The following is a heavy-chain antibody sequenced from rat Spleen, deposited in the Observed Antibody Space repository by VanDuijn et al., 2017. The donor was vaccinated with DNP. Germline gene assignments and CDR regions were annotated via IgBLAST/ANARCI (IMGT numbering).Heavy chain of an antibody. Sequence: EVQLVESGGDLVQPGRSLKVSCVVSGFTFNNYWMTWIRQVPGKGLEWVASITTSGDSTSSPDSVKGRFTISRDNAGATVYLHMDSLRSEDSATYYCAKHARPIGRVYYYAMDAWGQGTSVTVSS. J-gene: IGHJ4*01. D-gene: IGHD1-4*01. CDR3: AKHARPIGRVYYYAMDA. V-gene: IGHV5-31*01. CDR2: ITTSGDST. CDR1: GFTFNNYW.